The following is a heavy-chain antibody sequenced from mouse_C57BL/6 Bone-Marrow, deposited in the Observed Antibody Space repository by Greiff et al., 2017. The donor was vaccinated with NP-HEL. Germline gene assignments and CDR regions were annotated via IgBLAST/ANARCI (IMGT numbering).Heavy chain of an antibody. V-gene: IGHV14-4*01. CDR2: IDPENGDT. CDR1: GFNIKDDY. J-gene: IGHJ2*01. D-gene: IGHD1-1*01. CDR3: TSGSSYYY. Sequence: EVKLMESGAELVRPGASVKLSCTASGFNIKDDYMHWVKQRPEQGLEWIGWIDPENGDTEYASKFQGKATITADTSSNTAYLQLSSLTSEDTAVYYCTSGSSYYYWGQGTTLTVSS.